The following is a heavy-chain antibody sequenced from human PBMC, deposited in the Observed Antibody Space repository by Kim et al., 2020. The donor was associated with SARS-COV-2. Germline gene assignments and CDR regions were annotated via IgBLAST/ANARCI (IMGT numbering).Heavy chain of an antibody. V-gene: IGHV3-53*01. CDR3: ARGPFRSSSWYYSPFNWFDP. CDR1: GFTVSSNY. Sequence: GGSLRLSCAASGFTVSSNYMSWVRQAPGKGLEWVSVIYSGGSTYYADSVKGRFTISRDNSKNTLYLQMNSLRAEDTAVYYCARGPFRSSSWYYSPFNWFDPWGQGTLVTVSS. CDR2: IYSGGST. D-gene: IGHD6-13*01. J-gene: IGHJ5*02.